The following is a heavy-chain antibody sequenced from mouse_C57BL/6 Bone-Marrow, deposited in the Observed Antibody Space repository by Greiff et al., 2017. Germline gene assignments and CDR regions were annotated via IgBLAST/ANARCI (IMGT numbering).Heavy chain of an antibody. J-gene: IGHJ4*01. CDR2: IGSGGST. CDR1: GFSLTSYG. CDR3: ARQLGLAMAY. D-gene: IGHD4-1*02. V-gene: IGHV2-2*01. Sequence: QVQLKESGPGLVQPSQSLSITCTVSGFSLTSYGVHWVRQSPGKGLEWLGVIGSGGSTDYTAAFISRLSISKDNTKSQVFFKRNSLQADDTAIYYCARQLGLAMAYWGQGTSVTVSS.